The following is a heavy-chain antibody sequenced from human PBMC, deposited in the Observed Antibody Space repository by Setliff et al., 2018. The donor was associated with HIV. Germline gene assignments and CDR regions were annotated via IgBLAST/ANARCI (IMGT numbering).Heavy chain of an antibody. D-gene: IGHD6-19*01. CDR2: ISYDGSNK. CDR3: AKEVWIAVASTPDAFEI. Sequence: SLRLSCAVPGFTFSTYDMHWVRQAPGKGPEWVAGISYDGSNKYYLDSLKGRFTVSRDNSKNTLFLQMNSLRGDDTAMYYCAKEVWIAVASTPDAFEIWGQGTMVTVSS. V-gene: IGHV3-30*18. J-gene: IGHJ3*02. CDR1: GFTFSTYD.